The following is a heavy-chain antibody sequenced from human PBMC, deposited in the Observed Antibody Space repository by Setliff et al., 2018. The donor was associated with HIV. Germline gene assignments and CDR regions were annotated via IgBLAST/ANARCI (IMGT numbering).Heavy chain of an antibody. D-gene: IGHD3-10*01. Sequence: SETLSLTCTVSGGSICTSRYYWGWIRQPPGKGLEWIGSINYRGNTYYNLSLKSRAAISVDTSKNQISLKLSSVTAADTAVYYCASLDGSESPYIYYYYMDVWGEGTAVTVSS. J-gene: IGHJ6*03. V-gene: IGHV4-39*01. CDR1: GGSICTSRYY. CDR2: INYRGNT. CDR3: ASLDGSESPYIYYYYMDV.